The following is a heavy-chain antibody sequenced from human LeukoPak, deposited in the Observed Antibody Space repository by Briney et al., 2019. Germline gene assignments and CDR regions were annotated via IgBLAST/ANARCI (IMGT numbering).Heavy chain of an antibody. D-gene: IGHD3-22*01. CDR2: IYHSGST. Sequence: SETLSLTCTVSGYSISSGYYWGWIRQPPGKGLEWIGSIYHSGSTYYNPSLRSRVTISVDTSKNQFSLKLSSVTAADTAVYYCARLLQNFDYWGQGTLVTVSS. CDR3: ARLLQNFDY. V-gene: IGHV4-38-2*02. J-gene: IGHJ4*02. CDR1: GYSISSGYY.